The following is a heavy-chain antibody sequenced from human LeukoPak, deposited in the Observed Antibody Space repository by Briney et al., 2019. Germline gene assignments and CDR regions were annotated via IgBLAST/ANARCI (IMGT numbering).Heavy chain of an antibody. CDR1: GFTFSSYA. Sequence: GRSLRLSCAASGFTFSSYAMHWVRQAPGKGLEWVAVISYDGSNKYYADSVKGRFTISRDNSKNTLYLQMNSLRAEDTAVYYCARGRSGKGAHYDILTGYYLDYWGQGTLVTVSS. CDR3: ARGRSGKGAHYDILTGYYLDY. D-gene: IGHD3-9*01. CDR2: ISYDGSNK. J-gene: IGHJ4*02. V-gene: IGHV3-30-3*01.